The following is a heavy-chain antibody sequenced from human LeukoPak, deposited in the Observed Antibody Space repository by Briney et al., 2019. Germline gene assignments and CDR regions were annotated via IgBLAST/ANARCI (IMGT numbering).Heavy chain of an antibody. D-gene: IGHD4-17*01. V-gene: IGHV3-23*01. CDR2: ISGSGGST. CDR3: AREPPLYYGDYGVGMDV. Sequence: GGSLRLSCAASGFTFSSYAMTWVRQAPGKGLEWVSAISGSGGSTYYAASVKGRFTISRDNSKNTLYLQMNSLRAEDTAVYYCAREPPLYYGDYGVGMDVWGQGTTVTVSS. J-gene: IGHJ6*02. CDR1: GFTFSSYA.